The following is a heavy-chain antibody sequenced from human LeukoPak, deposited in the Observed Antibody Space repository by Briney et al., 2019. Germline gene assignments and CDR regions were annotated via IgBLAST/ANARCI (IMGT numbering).Heavy chain of an antibody. Sequence: GASVKVSCKASGYTFTSYGISWVRQAPGQGLEWMGWISAYNGNTNYAQKLQGRVTMTTDTSTSTAYMELRSLRSDDTAVYYCARVSAPYYYDSSGTFDYWGQGTLVTVSS. J-gene: IGHJ4*02. D-gene: IGHD3-22*01. CDR3: ARVSAPYYYDSSGTFDY. CDR1: GYTFTSYG. V-gene: IGHV1-18*04. CDR2: ISAYNGNT.